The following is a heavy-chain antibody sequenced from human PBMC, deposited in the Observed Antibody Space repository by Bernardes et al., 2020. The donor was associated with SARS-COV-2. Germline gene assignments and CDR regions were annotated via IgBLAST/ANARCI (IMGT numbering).Heavy chain of an antibody. CDR2: ISSSGSTI. CDR1: GFTFSDYY. V-gene: IGHV3-11*01. J-gene: IGHJ6*02. Sequence: GGSLRLSCAASGFTFSDYYMSWIRQAPGKGLEWVSYISSSGSTIYYADSVKGRFTISRDNAKNSLYLQMNSLRAEDTAVYYCARDASRTVTTHYYYYGMDVWGQGTTVTVSS. D-gene: IGHD4-17*01. CDR3: ARDASRTVTTHYYYYGMDV.